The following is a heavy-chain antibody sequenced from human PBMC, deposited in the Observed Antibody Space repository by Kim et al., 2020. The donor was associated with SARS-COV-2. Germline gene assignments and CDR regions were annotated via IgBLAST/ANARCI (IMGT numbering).Heavy chain of an antibody. J-gene: IGHJ1*01. CDR3: AKVPPFGIAAASTSGYFQH. Sequence: PGGSLRLSCAASGFTFSSYAMSWVRQAPGKGLEWVSAISGSGGSTYYADSVKGRFTISRDNSKNTLYLQMNSLRAEDTAVYYCAKVPPFGIAAASTSGYFQHWGQGTLVTVSS. CDR1: GFTFSSYA. V-gene: IGHV3-23*01. D-gene: IGHD6-13*01. CDR2: ISGSGGST.